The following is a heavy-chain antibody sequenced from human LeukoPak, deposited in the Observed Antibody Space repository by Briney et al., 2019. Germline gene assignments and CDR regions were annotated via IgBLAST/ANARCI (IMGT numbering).Heavy chain of an antibody. CDR3: ARDWGYCSSTSCHVFDY. V-gene: IGHV3-53*01. Sequence: PGGSLRLSCAASGFTASTNYMSWVRQAPGKGLEWVSVIYSDGGTYYADSVKGRFTISRDNSKNTLYLQMNSLRVEDTAVYYCARDWGYCSSTSCHVFDYWGQGTLVTVSS. J-gene: IGHJ4*02. CDR2: IYSDGGT. D-gene: IGHD2-2*01. CDR1: GFTASTNY.